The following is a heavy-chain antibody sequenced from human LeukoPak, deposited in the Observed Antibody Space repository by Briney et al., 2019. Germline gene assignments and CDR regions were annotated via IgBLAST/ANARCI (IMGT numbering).Heavy chain of an antibody. Sequence: ASVKVSCKVSGYTLTELSMHWVRQAPGKGLEWMGGFDPEDGETIYAQKFQGRVTMTEDTSTDTAYMELRSLRSDDTAVYYCARDRVAAAASGWTFDIWGQGTMVTVSS. CDR1: GYTLTELS. CDR2: FDPEDGET. CDR3: ARDRVAAAASGWTFDI. J-gene: IGHJ3*02. D-gene: IGHD6-13*01. V-gene: IGHV1-24*01.